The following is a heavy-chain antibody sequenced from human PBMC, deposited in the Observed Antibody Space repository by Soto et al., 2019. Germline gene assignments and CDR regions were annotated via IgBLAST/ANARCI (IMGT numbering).Heavy chain of an antibody. D-gene: IGHD6-13*01. Sequence: ASVKVSCKASGYTFTGYYMHWVRQAPGQGLEWMGWINPNSGGTNYAQKFQGRVTMTRDTSISTAYMELGRLRSDDTAVYYCARSRGSSSWYSLGAFDIWGKGTMV. J-gene: IGHJ3*02. CDR2: INPNSGGT. V-gene: IGHV1-2*02. CDR1: GYTFTGYY. CDR3: ARSRGSSSWYSLGAFDI.